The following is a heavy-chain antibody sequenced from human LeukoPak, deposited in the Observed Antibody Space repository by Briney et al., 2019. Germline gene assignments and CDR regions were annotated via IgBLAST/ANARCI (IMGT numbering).Heavy chain of an antibody. V-gene: IGHV3-21*06. CDR2: ISSSSSYI. CDR1: GFTFSNAW. J-gene: IGHJ6*02. CDR3: ARDGYYYDSSGYYSINGMDV. D-gene: IGHD3-22*01. Sequence: GGSLRLSCAASGFTFSNAWMKWVRQAPGKELEGVSSISSSSSYIYYADSVKGRFTISRDNAKSSLYLQMNSLRAEDTAVYYCARDGYYYDSSGYYSINGMDVWGQGTTVTVSS.